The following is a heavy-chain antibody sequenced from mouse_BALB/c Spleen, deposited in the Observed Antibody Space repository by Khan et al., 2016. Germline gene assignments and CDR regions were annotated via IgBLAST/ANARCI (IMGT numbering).Heavy chain of an antibody. CDR2: INPGSGGT. CDR1: GYAFTNYL. J-gene: IGHJ1*01. D-gene: IGHD2-14*01. Sequence: QVQLQQSGAELVRPGTSVKVSCKASGYAFTNYLIEWVKQRPGQGLEWIGVINPGSGGTNYNEKFKGKATLTADKSSSTASMQLSSLTSDDSAVYCSARGYDWYFDVWGAGTTVTVSS. V-gene: IGHV1-54*01. CDR3: ARGYDWYFDV.